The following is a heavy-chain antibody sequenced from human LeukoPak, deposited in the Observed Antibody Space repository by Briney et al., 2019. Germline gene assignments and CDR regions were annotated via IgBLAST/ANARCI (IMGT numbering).Heavy chain of an antibody. V-gene: IGHV3-21*04. J-gene: IGHJ4*02. CDR1: GFTFSSYS. D-gene: IGHD1-26*01. CDR2: ISSSSSYI. Sequence: PGGSLRLSCAASGFTFSSYSMNWVRQAPGKGLEWVSSISSSSSYIYYADSVKGRFTISRDNAKNSLYLQMNNLRAEDTAVYHCAKGVSGSHAVYFDYWGQGTLVTVSS. CDR3: AKGVSGSHAVYFDY.